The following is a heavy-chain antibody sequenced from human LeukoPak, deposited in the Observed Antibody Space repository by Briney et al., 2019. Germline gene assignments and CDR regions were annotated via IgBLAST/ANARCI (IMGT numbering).Heavy chain of an antibody. D-gene: IGHD2-21*01. Sequence: GGSLRLSCAASGFTFSSYWMSWVRQAPGKGLEWVANIEQDGSEKYYVDSVKGRFTISRDNAKNSLYLQMNSLRAEDTAVYYCTRDGQNLFKGTFDYWGQGTLVTVSS. CDR3: TRDGQNLFKGTFDY. V-gene: IGHV3-7*01. J-gene: IGHJ4*02. CDR2: IEQDGSEK. CDR1: GFTFSSYW.